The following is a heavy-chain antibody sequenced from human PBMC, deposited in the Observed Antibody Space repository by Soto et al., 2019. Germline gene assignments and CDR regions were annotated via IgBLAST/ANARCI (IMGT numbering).Heavy chain of an antibody. J-gene: IGHJ5*02. Sequence: SVKVSCKASGGTFSSYAISWVRQAPGQGLEWMGGIIPIFGTANYAQKFQGRVTITADESTSTAYMELSSLRSEDTAVYYCARGGLRFLEWSNWFDPWGQGTLVTVSS. V-gene: IGHV1-69*13. D-gene: IGHD3-3*01. CDR1: GGTFSSYA. CDR3: ARGGLRFLEWSNWFDP. CDR2: IIPIFGTA.